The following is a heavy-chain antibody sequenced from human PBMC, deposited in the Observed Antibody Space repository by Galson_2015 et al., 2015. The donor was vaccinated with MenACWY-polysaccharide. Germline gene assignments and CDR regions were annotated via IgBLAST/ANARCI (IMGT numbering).Heavy chain of an antibody. CDR2: INYSGST. CDR1: GGSISSYY. V-gene: IGHV4-59*01. D-gene: IGHD6-19*01. J-gene: IGHJ2*01. CDR3: ARAIAVAGQRRDFDL. Sequence: LSLTCTVSGGSISSYYWNWIRQPPGKGPEWVGYINYSGSTNHNPSLKSRVTMSVDTSKNQFSLNLTSVTDADTAVYYCARAIAVAGQRRDFDLWGRGTLVTVSS.